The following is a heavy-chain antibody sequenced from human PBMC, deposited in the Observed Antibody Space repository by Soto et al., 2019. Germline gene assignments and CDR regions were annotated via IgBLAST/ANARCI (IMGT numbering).Heavy chain of an antibody. Sequence: ASVKVSCKASGYTFTGYYMHWVRQAPGQGLEWMGWINPNSGGTNYAQKFQGWVTMTRDTSISTAYMELSRLRSDDTAVYYCARDRSIDDIVLIRSLLYNYNYYYYYYXMDVWAQGTTVTVAS. CDR1: GYTFTGYY. J-gene: IGHJ6*02. CDR3: ARDRSIDDIVLIRSLLYNYNYYYYYYXMDV. V-gene: IGHV1-2*04. CDR2: INPNSGGT. D-gene: IGHD2-8*01.